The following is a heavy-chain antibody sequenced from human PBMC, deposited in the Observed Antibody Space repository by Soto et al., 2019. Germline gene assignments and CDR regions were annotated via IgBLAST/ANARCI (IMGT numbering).Heavy chain of an antibody. CDR3: ARQEARRSSGCMGVYY. D-gene: IGHD6-19*01. V-gene: IGHV4-39*01. J-gene: IGHJ4*02. Sequence: PSETLSLTCTVSGGSISSSSYYWGWIRQPPGKGLEWIGSISYSGSTYYNPSLKSRVTISVDTSKNQFSLKLSSVTAADTAVYYCARQEARRSSGCMGVYYWGQGTRVTVSS. CDR2: ISYSGST. CDR1: GGSISSSSYY.